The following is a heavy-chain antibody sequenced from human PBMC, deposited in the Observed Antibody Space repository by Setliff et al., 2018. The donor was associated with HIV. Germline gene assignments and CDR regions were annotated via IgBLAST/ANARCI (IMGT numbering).Heavy chain of an antibody. CDR2: ISYDGNEK. D-gene: IGHD3-3*01. CDR3: ASSYPNYNYGNYDFWSGYYHDDAFDI. Sequence: GGSLRLSCAASAFTFSNYNIHWVRQAPGKGLEWVAFISYDGNEKYYADSVKGRFTISRDNSKNTLYLQMDSLRTEDTAVYYCASSYPNYNYGNYDFWSGYYHDDAFDIWGQGTMVTVSS. J-gene: IGHJ3*02. CDR1: AFTFSNYN. V-gene: IGHV3-30*04.